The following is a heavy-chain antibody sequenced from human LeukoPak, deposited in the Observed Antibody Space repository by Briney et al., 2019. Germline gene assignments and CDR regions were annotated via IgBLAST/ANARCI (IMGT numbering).Heavy chain of an antibody. CDR3: ARGRSSSSSGWFDP. Sequence: PSETLSLTCAVYGGSFSGYYWSWIRQPPGKGPEWIGEINHSGSTNYNPSLKSRVTISVDTSKNQFSLKLSSVTAADTAVYYCARGRSSSSSGWFDPWGQGTLVTVSS. J-gene: IGHJ5*02. CDR1: GGSFSGYY. CDR2: INHSGST. V-gene: IGHV4-34*01. D-gene: IGHD6-6*01.